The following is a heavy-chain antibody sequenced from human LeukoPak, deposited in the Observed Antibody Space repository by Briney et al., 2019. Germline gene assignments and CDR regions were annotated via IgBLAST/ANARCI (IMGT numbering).Heavy chain of an antibody. J-gene: IGHJ4*02. D-gene: IGHD5-24*01. CDR3: ARDGVRDGLYFDR. CDR2: INQDGSEK. CDR1: GFTFSSYW. V-gene: IGHV3-7*01. Sequence: GSLRLSCAASGFTFSSYWMNWVRQAPGKGLEWVASINQDGSEKYYLDSVKGRFTISRDNAKNSLYLQMNSLRDEDAAVYSCARDGVRDGLYFDRWGQGTLVTVSS.